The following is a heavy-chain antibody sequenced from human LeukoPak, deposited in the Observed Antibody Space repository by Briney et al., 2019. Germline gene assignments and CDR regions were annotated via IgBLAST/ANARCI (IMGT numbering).Heavy chain of an antibody. CDR1: GGSISSGGYS. D-gene: IGHD6-19*01. CDR2: IYYSGST. CDR3: ARLAGDYFDY. V-gene: IGHV4-30-2*03. Sequence: SETLSLTCAVSGGSISSGGYSWSWIRQPPGRGLEWIGYIYYSGSTYYNPSLKSRVTISVDTSKSQISLRLSSVTAADTAVYYCARLAGDYFDYWGQGTLVTVSS. J-gene: IGHJ4*02.